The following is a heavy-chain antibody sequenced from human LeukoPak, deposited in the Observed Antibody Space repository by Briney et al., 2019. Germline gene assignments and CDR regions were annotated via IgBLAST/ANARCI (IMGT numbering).Heavy chain of an antibody. CDR1: GFTFSSYG. CDR3: ARDLSIVRGHPYFDQ. CDR2: IWYDGSIK. Sequence: GGSLRLSCAASGFTFSSYGIHWVRQVPGKGLEWVAVIWYDGSIKYYADSVKGLFTISRDNSKNTLYLQMTSLRAEDTAMYYCARDLSIVRGHPYFDQWGQGTLVTVSS. J-gene: IGHJ4*02. D-gene: IGHD3-10*01. V-gene: IGHV3-33*01.